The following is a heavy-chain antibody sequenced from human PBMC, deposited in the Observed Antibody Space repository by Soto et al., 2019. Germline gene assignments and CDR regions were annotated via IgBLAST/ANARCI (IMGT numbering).Heavy chain of an antibody. Sequence: EVQLLESGGGLVQPGGSLRLSCAASGFTFSSYAMSWVRQAPGKGLEWVSAISGSGGSTYYADSVKGRFTISRDNSKNTLYLQMNSLRAEDTAVYYCANLDIVVVPAASSWGDYWGQGTLVTVSS. V-gene: IGHV3-23*01. D-gene: IGHD2-2*01. CDR2: ISGSGGST. CDR3: ANLDIVVVPAASSWGDY. J-gene: IGHJ4*02. CDR1: GFTFSSYA.